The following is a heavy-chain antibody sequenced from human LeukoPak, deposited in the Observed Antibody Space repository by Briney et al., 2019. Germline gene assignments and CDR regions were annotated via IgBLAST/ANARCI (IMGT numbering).Heavy chain of an antibody. CDR2: ISGSASTI. CDR1: GFTFSDYY. D-gene: IGHD5-24*01. CDR3: ARVWRQRLELDH. V-gene: IGHV3-11*04. Sequence: GGSLRLSCAASGFTFSDYYMSWVRQAPGKGLEWVSFISGSASTIYYADSVKGRFTISRDNAKKSFYLQMNSLRAEDTAVYYCARVWRQRLELDHWGQGTLVIVSS. J-gene: IGHJ4*02.